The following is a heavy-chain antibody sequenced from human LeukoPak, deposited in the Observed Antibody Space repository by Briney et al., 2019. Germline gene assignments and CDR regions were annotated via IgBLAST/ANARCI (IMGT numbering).Heavy chain of an antibody. CDR3: AHSFYSSGWTIDY. J-gene: IGHJ4*02. Sequence: SGPTLLKPTPTLTLTCTFSGLSFGTRGVGVGWIRQPPGKALEWLTLIYWHDDKLYSPSLKSRLTITNDTSKNQVVLTITNMVPGDTATYYCAHSFYSSGWTIDYWGQGTLVTVSS. CDR2: IYWHDDK. D-gene: IGHD6-19*01. V-gene: IGHV2-5*01. CDR1: GLSFGTRGVG.